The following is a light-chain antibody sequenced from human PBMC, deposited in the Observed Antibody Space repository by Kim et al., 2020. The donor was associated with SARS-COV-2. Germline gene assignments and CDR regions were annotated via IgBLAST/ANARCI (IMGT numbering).Light chain of an antibody. CDR2: EVS. CDR3: CSYAGSYTFV. V-gene: IGLV2-11*03. J-gene: IGLJ2*01. CDR1: SSGVGGYNY. Sequence: GQSVTISCSGTSSGVGGYNYVSWYQQYPGKAPQLMIYEVSERPSGVPARFSGAKSGNTASLTISVLQAEDEADYYCCSYAGSYTFVFGGGTQLTVL.